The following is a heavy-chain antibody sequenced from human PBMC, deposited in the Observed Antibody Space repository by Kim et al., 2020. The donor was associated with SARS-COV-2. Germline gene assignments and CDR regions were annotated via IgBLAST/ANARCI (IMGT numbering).Heavy chain of an antibody. D-gene: IGHD3-10*01. V-gene: IGHV4-31*03. Sequence: SETLSLTCTVSGGSISSGGYYWSWIRQHPGKGLEWIGYIYYSGSTYYNPSLKSRVTISVDTSKNQFSLKLSSVTAADTAVYYCARSLTMVQGENDAFDIWGQGTMVTVSS. J-gene: IGHJ3*02. CDR1: GGSISSGGYY. CDR3: ARSLTMVQGENDAFDI. CDR2: IYYSGST.